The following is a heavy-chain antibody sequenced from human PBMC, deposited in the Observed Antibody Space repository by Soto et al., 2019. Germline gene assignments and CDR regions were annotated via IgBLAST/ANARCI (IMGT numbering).Heavy chain of an antibody. Sequence: XTLSLTCPVYGGSISGYYWSWIRQPPGKGLEWIGEINHSGSTNYNPSLKSRCTIAVNTSKNQFSLKPRSVTAADKAVYYCARAHIVLMVYAIPIYNWFDPWGQGTLGTVSS. J-gene: IGHJ5*02. V-gene: IGHV4-34*01. CDR2: INHSGST. CDR3: ARAHIVLMVYAIPIYNWFDP. CDR1: GGSISGYY. D-gene: IGHD2-8*01.